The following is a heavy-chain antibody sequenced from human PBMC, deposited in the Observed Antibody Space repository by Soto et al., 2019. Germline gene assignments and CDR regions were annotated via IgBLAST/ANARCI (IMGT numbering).Heavy chain of an antibody. J-gene: IGHJ6*02. CDR1: GGTFSSYA. CDR2: IIPIFGTA. CDR3: AKSGYSYGFPYYGMDV. V-gene: IGHV1-69*13. D-gene: IGHD5-18*01. Sequence: SSVKVSCKASGGTFSSYAISWVRQAPGQGLEWMGGIIPIFGTANYAQKFQGRVTITADESTSTAYMELSSLRSEDTAVYYCAKSGYSYGFPYYGMDVWGQGTTVTVSS.